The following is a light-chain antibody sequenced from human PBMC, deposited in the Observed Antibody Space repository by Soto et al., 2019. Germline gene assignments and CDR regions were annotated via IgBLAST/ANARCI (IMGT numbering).Light chain of an antibody. J-gene: IGKJ1*01. V-gene: IGKV1-5*01. CDR3: QQSYSTLWT. CDR2: DAS. CDR1: QNITTW. Sequence: DIQMTQSPSTLSASVGDRVTITCRASQNITTWLAWYQQKPGIAPKLLIDDASSLESGVPSRLSGSGAGTEFSLTISSLQPDDFTTYYCQQSYSTLWTFGQGTKVEI.